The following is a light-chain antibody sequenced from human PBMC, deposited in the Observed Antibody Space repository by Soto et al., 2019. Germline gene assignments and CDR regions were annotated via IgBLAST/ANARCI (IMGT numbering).Light chain of an antibody. CDR1: QDISSY. CDR3: QQYDNLLLT. CDR2: DAS. J-gene: IGKJ4*01. Sequence: DIQMTQSPSSLSAFVGDRLTITCQASQDISSYLNWYQQKAGKAPKLLIYDASNLERGVPSRFSGSGSGTDFTFTISSLQPEDIATYYCQQYDNLLLTFGGGTKVEIK. V-gene: IGKV1-33*01.